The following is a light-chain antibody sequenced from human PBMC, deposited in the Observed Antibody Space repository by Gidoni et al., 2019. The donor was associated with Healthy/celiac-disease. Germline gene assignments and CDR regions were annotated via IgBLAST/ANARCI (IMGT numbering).Light chain of an antibody. CDR2: LGS. CDR3: MQARQTPRVT. Sequence: IVLTQSPLSLPVTPGEPASISCRSSQSPLHSNGYNYLDWYLQKPGQSPQLLIYLGSNRASGVPDRCSGSGSGTDFTLKISRVEAEDVGVYYCMQARQTPRVTFGGGTKVEIK. V-gene: IGKV2-28*01. CDR1: QSPLHSNGYNY. J-gene: IGKJ4*01.